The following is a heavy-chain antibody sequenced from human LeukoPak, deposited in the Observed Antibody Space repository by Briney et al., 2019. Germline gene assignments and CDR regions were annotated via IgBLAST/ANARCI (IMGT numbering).Heavy chain of an antibody. CDR2: IYYSGST. J-gene: IGHJ3*02. CDR1: GFTFSSYT. D-gene: IGHD2-15*01. CDR3: ARVLAATNSDAFDI. Sequence: GSLRLSCTASGFTFSSYTMHWVRQAPGKGLEWIGYIYYSGSTYYNPSLKSRVTISVDTSKNQFSLKLSSVTAADTAVYYCARVLAATNSDAFDIWGQGTMVTVSS. V-gene: IGHV4-59*01.